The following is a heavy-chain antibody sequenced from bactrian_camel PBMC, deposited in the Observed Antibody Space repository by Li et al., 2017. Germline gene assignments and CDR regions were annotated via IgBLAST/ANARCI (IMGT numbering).Heavy chain of an antibody. Sequence: DVQLVESGGGSVQAGGSLRLSCAARGYTYDPYCMGWFRRPPGRAPAEREGIAAIRRSGGETWYAGSVKGRFTISKDNAKNTLYLQMNSLKPEDTGMYYCAAVFVPRGLGICRRGYEYNIWGQGTQVTVS. D-gene: IGHD5*01. J-gene: IGHJ4*01. CDR1: GYTYDPYC. CDR2: IRRSGGET. V-gene: IGHV3S59*01. CDR3: AAVFVPRGLGICRRGYEYNI.